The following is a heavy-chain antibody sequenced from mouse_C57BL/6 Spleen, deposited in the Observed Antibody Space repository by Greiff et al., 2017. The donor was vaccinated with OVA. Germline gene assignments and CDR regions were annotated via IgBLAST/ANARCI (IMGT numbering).Heavy chain of an antibody. CDR3: ARAGSSSYWYFDV. V-gene: IGHV5-16*01. J-gene: IGHJ1*03. CDR1: GFTFSDYY. D-gene: IGHD1-1*01. Sequence: EVHLVESEGGLVQPGSSMKLSCTASGFTFSDYYMAWVRQVPEKGLEWVANINYDGSSTYYLDSLKSRFIISRDNAKNILYLQMSSLKSEDTATYYCARAGSSSYWYFDVWGTGTTVTVSS. CDR2: INYDGSST.